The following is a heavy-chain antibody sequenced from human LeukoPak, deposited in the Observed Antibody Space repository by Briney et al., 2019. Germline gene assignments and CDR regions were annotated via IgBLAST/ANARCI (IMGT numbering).Heavy chain of an antibody. CDR2: IIPIFGTA. Sequence: SVKVSCKASGYTFTSYGISWVRQAPGQGLEWMGGIIPIFGTANYAQKFQGRVTITADESTSTAYMELSSLRSEDTAVYYCARDQAPSLYYDSSGKGFCDYWGQGTLVTVSS. D-gene: IGHD3-22*01. CDR1: GYTFTSYG. CDR3: ARDQAPSLYYDSSGKGFCDY. V-gene: IGHV1-69*13. J-gene: IGHJ4*02.